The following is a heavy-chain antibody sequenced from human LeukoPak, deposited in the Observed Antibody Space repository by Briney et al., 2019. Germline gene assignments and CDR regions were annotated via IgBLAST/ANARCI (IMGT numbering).Heavy chain of an antibody. CDR1: GFTFSNAW. J-gene: IGHJ4*02. V-gene: IGHV3-15*01. CDR3: TTFPDSGSYSYYFDY. CDR2: IKSKTDGGTT. D-gene: IGHD1-26*01. Sequence: GGSLRLSCAASGFTFSNAWMSWVRQAPGKGLEWVGRIKSKTDGGTTDYAAPVKGRFTLSRDDSKNTLYLQMNSLKTEDTAVYYCTTFPDSGSYSYYFDYWGQGTLVTVSS.